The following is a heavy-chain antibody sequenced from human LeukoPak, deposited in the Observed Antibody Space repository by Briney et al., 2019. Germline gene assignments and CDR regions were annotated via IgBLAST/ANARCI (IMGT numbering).Heavy chain of an antibody. CDR3: ARLAPCSSTSCYAYYYYYMDV. Sequence: PSETLSLTCTVSGGSISSSSYYWGWIRQPPGKGLEWIGSIYYSGSTYYNPSLKSRVTISVDTSKNQFSLKLSSVTAADTAVYYCARLAPCSSTSCYAYYYYYMDVWGKGTTVTISS. CDR2: IYYSGST. J-gene: IGHJ6*03. CDR1: GGSISSSSYY. V-gene: IGHV4-39*07. D-gene: IGHD2-2*01.